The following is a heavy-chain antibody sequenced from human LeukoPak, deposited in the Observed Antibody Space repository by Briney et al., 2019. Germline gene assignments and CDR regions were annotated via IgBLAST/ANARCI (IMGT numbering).Heavy chain of an antibody. J-gene: IGHJ6*02. V-gene: IGHV3-48*03. Sequence: GGSLRLSCAASGFTFSSYEMTWVRQAPGKGLEWVSYISSSGSSIYYADSVKGRFTISRDKAKNSLFLQMNSLGAEDTAVYYCARSTPNYGMDVWGQGTTVTVSS. D-gene: IGHD5/OR15-5a*01. CDR3: ARSTPNYGMDV. CDR2: ISSSGSSI. CDR1: GFTFSSYE.